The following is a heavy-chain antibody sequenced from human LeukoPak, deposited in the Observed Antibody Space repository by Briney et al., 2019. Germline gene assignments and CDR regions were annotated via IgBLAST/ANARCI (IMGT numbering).Heavy chain of an antibody. J-gene: IGHJ6*02. CDR3: ARDIVVVVPYGMDV. CDR1: GYTFTSYD. V-gene: IGHV1-8*01. CDR2: MNPNSGNT. Sequence: SVKVSCKASGYTFTSYDINWVRQATGQGLEWMGWMNPNSGNTGYAQKFQGRVTMTMNTSISTAYMELSSLRSEDTAVYYCARDIVVVVPYGMDVWGQGTTVTVSS. D-gene: IGHD2-15*01.